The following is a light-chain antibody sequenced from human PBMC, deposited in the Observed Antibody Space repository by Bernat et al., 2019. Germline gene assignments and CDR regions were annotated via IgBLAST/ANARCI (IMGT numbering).Light chain of an antibody. J-gene: IGLJ1*01. Sequence: SYVLIQPPSVSVAPGQTATITCGGNNIGTKSVNWYQQKPGQAPVLVMYSDSGRPSGIPERISGSNSGNTATLTISRVEAGDEADYYCQVWDSNSDHYVFGPGSKVTVL. V-gene: IGLV3-21*04. CDR3: QVWDSNSDHYV. CDR2: SDS. CDR1: NIGTKS.